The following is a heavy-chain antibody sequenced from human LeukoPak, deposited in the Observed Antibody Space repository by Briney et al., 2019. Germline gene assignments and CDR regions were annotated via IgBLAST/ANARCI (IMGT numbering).Heavy chain of an antibody. V-gene: IGHV3-48*02. D-gene: IGHD3-10*01. Sequence: GGALRLSCAASGFTFSSYSMNWVRQAPGKGREWVSYISSSSSTIYYADSVKGRFTFSRDNAKNSLYLQMNSLRDEDTAVYYCASLLWFGEFIFDYWGQGTLVTVSS. CDR2: ISSSSSTI. CDR3: ASLLWFGEFIFDY. J-gene: IGHJ4*02. CDR1: GFTFSSYS.